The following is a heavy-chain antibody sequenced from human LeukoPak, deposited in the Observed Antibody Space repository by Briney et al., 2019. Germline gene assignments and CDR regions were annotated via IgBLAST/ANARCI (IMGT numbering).Heavy chain of an antibody. CDR1: GFTVSSNS. D-gene: IGHD6-19*01. J-gene: IGHJ4*02. CDR3: AKWKTVAATDY. CDR2: ISGSGDST. V-gene: IGHV3-23*01. Sequence: GGSLRLSCTVSGFTVSSNSWSWVRQAPGKGLEWVSAISGSGDSTYYADSVKGRFTISRDNSKNTLFLQMNSLRAEDTAVYYCAKWKTVAATDYWGQGTLVTVSS.